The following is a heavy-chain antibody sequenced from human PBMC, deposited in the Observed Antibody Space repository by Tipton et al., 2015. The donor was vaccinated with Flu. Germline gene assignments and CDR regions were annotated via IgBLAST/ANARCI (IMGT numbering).Heavy chain of an antibody. CDR2: INPNAGST. J-gene: IGHJ4*02. V-gene: IGHV1-46*03. CDR3: AVSKNYYSPYFEF. Sequence: QLVQSGAEVENPGASVKISCKASGDTFSNFYINWVRQVPGLGLEWMGIINPNAGSTTYAQKFQGRVTMTRHTSTTTVYMEFSSLTSEDTAVYYCAVSKNYYSPYFEFWGQGTLVTVPS. D-gene: IGHD3-10*01. CDR1: GDTFSNFY.